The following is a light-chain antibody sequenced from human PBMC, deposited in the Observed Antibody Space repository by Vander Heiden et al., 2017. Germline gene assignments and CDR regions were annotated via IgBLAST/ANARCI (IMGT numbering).Light chain of an antibody. V-gene: IGLV1-51*01. CDR3: GTWDNSLSGV. J-gene: IGLJ3*02. Sequence: QSVLPQPPSVSAAPGQKVTISCSGSSYNSGNYYVSCYQQPPGTAPKLLIFDNNKRPSGIPDRFSGSKSGTSATLDITGLQTGDEADYYCGTWDNSLSGVFGGGTKLTVL. CDR2: DNN. CDR1: SYNSGNYY.